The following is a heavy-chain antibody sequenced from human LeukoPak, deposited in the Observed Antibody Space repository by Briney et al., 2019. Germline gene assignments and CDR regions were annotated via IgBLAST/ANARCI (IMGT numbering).Heavy chain of an antibody. CDR1: GFTFSSYG. CDR3: AKGPRNYCSSTSCSYYFDY. V-gene: IGHV3-30*18. J-gene: IGHJ4*02. CDR2: IWYGGSNK. D-gene: IGHD2-2*01. Sequence: PGRSLRLSCAASGFTFSSYGMHWVRQAPGKGLEWVAVIWYGGSNKYYADSVKGRFTISRDNSKNTLYLQMNSLRAEDTAVYYCAKGPRNYCSSTSCSYYFDYWGQGTLVTVSS.